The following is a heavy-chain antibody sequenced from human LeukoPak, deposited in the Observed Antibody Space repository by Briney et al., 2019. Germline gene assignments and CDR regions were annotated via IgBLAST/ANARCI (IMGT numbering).Heavy chain of an antibody. Sequence: SETLSLTCAVYGGSFSGYYWSWIRQPPGKGLEWIGEINHSGSTYYNPSLKSRVTISVDTSKDQFSLKLSSVTAADTAVYYCAAGIAAAGTNYWGQGTLVTVSS. CDR2: INHSGST. D-gene: IGHD6-13*01. CDR3: AAGIAAAGTNY. V-gene: IGHV4-34*01. CDR1: GGSFSGYY. J-gene: IGHJ4*02.